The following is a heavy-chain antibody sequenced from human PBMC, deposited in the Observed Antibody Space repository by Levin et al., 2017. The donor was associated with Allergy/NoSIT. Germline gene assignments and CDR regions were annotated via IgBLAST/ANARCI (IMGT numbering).Heavy chain of an antibody. CDR1: GFIFGSYV. CDR2: ILSSTSST. CDR3: ARGYSTAYFIFDV. V-gene: IGHV3-64*02. Sequence: LSLTCATSGFIFGSYVMNWVRQAPGKGLEYVATILSSTSSTDYADSVKGRFTISRDNAKNTLYLQMDSLRPEDTAVYYCARGYSTAYFIFDVWGQGTTVTVSS. D-gene: IGHD1-26*01. J-gene: IGHJ3*01.